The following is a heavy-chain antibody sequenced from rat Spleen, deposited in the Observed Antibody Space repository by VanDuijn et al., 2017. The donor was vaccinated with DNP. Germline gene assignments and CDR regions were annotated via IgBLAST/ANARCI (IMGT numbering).Heavy chain of an antibody. CDR2: ISTSGSRT. Sequence: EVQLVESGGGLVQPGRSLKLSCVASGFTFSDYNMAWVRQAPKKGLEWVATISTSGSRTYYPESVKGRFTISRDTAKSTLYLQMNSLRSEDTATYDCARRRYGYGLFDYWGQGVMVTVSS. D-gene: IGHD1-7*01. J-gene: IGHJ2*01. CDR1: GFTFSDYN. CDR3: ARRRYGYGLFDY. V-gene: IGHV5-7*01.